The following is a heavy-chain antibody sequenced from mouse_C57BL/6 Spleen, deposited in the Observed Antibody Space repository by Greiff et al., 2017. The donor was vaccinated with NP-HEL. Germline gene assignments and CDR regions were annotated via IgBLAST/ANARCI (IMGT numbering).Heavy chain of an antibody. D-gene: IGHD1-1*01. V-gene: IGHV2-2*01. CDR1: GFSLTSYG. Sequence: VQLQQSGPGLVQPSQSLSITCTVSGFSLTSYGVHWVRQSPGKGLEWLGVIWSGGSTDYNAAFISRLSISKDNSKSQVFFKMNSLQADDTAIYYCARELLRYGAMDYWGQGTSVTVSS. CDR3: ARELLRYGAMDY. CDR2: IWSGGST. J-gene: IGHJ4*01.